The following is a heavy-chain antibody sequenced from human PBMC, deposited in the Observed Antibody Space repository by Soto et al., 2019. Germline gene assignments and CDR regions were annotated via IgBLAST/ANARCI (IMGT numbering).Heavy chain of an antibody. Sequence: ASVKVSCKASGYTFTSYAMHWVRQAPGQRLEWMGRINGDNGNTKYSQKFQGRVTITRDTPASTVYMELSSLTSEDTAVYYCARDRGYCSGGSCPKWFDPWGQGTLVTVSS. D-gene: IGHD2-15*01. CDR1: GYTFTSYA. J-gene: IGHJ5*02. V-gene: IGHV1-3*01. CDR2: INGDNGNT. CDR3: ARDRGYCSGGSCPKWFDP.